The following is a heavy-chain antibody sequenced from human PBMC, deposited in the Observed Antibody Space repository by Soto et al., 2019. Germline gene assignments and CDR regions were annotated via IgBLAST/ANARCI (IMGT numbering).Heavy chain of an antibody. CDR3: LRGPYYDCSGGFDF. D-gene: IGHD3-22*01. Sequence: GESLKISCKGSGYNFTKYWIGWVRQRPGKGLGWMGIVYPGYSDTRYSPSFQGQVNISADKSIITAYLQWGSLKASDTAMYYCLRGPYYDCSGGFDFWGQGTLVTVSS. CDR1: GYNFTKYW. V-gene: IGHV5-51*01. J-gene: IGHJ5*01. CDR2: VYPGYSDT.